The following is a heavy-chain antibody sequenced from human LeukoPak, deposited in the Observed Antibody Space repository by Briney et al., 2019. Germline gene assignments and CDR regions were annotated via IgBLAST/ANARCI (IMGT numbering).Heavy chain of an antibody. J-gene: IGHJ4*02. CDR1: GFTFSSYR. CDR3: VGWGISGITNH. D-gene: IGHD1-7*01. V-gene: IGHV3-7*01. Sequence: PGGSLRLSCAASGFTFSSYRMSWVRQAPGKGLEWVAQTKQDGSEKYYVDSVKGRFTTSRDKNSLFLQMNSVRAEDTAVYYCVGWGISGITNHWGQGTLVTVSS. CDR2: TKQDGSEK.